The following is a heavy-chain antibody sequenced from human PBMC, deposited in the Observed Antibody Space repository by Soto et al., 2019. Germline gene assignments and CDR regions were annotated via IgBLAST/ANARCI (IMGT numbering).Heavy chain of an antibody. CDR3: ATAPIAASAYNWVDP. CDR1: GGTFSSYA. J-gene: IGHJ5*02. D-gene: IGHD6-13*01. Sequence: SVKVSCKASGGTFSSYAISWVRQAPGQGLEWVGGIIPIFGTANYAQKFQGRVTITADESTSTAYMELSSLRSEATAVYYGATAPIAASAYNWVDPWGQGPLVTVSS. V-gene: IGHV1-69*13. CDR2: IIPIFGTA.